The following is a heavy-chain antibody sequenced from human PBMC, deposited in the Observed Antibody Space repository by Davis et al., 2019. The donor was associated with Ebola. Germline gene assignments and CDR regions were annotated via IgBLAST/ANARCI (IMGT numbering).Heavy chain of an antibody. CDR3: ARESGYDYYYYGMDV. Sequence: GESLKISCAASGFTFSSYSMNWVRQAPGKGLEWVSSISSSSSYIYYADSVKGRFTISRDNAKNSLYLQMNSLRAEDTAVYYCARESGYDYYYYGMDVWGQGTTVTVSS. CDR2: ISSSSSYI. V-gene: IGHV3-21*01. D-gene: IGHD3-22*01. J-gene: IGHJ6*02. CDR1: GFTFSSYS.